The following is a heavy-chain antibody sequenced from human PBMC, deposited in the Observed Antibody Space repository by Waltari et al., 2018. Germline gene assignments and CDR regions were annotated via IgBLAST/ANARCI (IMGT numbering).Heavy chain of an antibody. Sequence: EVQLVESGGGLVQPGGSLRLSCAASGFSFSSYEMTWVRQAPGKGLEWISYISSTGSGIYYADSVKGRFTISRDNAKNSMYMQMNSLRAEDTAVYYCAREYGDYRFDVWGRGMLVTISS. CDR1: GFSFSSYE. CDR3: AREYGDYRFDV. J-gene: IGHJ2*01. CDR2: ISSTGSGI. D-gene: IGHD4-17*01. V-gene: IGHV3-48*03.